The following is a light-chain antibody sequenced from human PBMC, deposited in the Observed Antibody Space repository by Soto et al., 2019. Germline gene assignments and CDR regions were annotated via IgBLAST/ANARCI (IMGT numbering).Light chain of an antibody. CDR3: QPYGSSPWT. Sequence: TQSPATLSLSPGEGASLSCRASQSLSNAYIAWYQQKPGQAPRLLIFGASTRATGIPDRFNGSGSVTDFTITISRMENEDFAVYYCQPYGSSPWTFGQVTKVDSK. CDR1: QSLSNAY. J-gene: IGKJ1*01. CDR2: GAS. V-gene: IGKV3-20*01.